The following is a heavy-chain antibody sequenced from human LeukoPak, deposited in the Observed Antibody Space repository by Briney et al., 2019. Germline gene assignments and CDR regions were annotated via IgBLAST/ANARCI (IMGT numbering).Heavy chain of an antibody. CDR1: GGSFSGYY. CDR2: INHSGNT. CDR3: AFLVVPAPIDYMDV. Sequence: PSETLSLICAVYGGSFSGYYWSWIRQPPGKGLEWSGEINHSGNTKYNPSLKSRVTISVDTSKNQFSLKLSSVTAADTAVYYCAFLVVPAPIDYMDVWGKGTTVTVSS. D-gene: IGHD2-2*01. J-gene: IGHJ6*03. V-gene: IGHV4-34*01.